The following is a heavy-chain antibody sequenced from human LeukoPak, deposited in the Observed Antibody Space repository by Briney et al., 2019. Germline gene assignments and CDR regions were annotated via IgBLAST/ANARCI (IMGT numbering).Heavy chain of an antibody. V-gene: IGHV4-59*01. J-gene: IGHJ3*02. Sequence: PSETLSLTCTVSGGSISSSYWSWIRQPPGKGLERIGYIYYSGSTNYNPSLKSRVTISVDTSKNQFSLKLSSVTAADTAVYYCARDLHYSSGWYEDAFDIWGQGTMVTVSS. D-gene: IGHD6-19*01. CDR1: GGSISSSY. CDR3: ARDLHYSSGWYEDAFDI. CDR2: IYYSGST.